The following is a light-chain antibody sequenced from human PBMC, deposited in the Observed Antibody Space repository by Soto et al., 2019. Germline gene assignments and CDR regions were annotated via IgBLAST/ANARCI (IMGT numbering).Light chain of an antibody. CDR2: EVS. Sequence: QSALTQPASVSGSPGQSITISCTGTSRDVGGYHSVSWYQQHPGIAPKLMIYEVSNRPSGVSNRFSGSKSGNTASLTISGLQAEDEADYYCSSYTTSSTRVFGGGTKLTVL. CDR3: SSYTTSSTRV. V-gene: IGLV2-14*01. CDR1: SRDVGGYHS. J-gene: IGLJ2*01.